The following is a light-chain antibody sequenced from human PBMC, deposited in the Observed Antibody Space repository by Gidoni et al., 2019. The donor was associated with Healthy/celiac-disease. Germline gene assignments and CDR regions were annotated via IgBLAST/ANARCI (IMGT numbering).Light chain of an antibody. Sequence: QSALTQPASVSGSPGQSIPISCTGTSSDVGSYNLVSWYQQHPGTAPKLMIYEGSTRPPGVSNRFSGSKSGNTASLTISGLQAEDEADYYCCSYAGSSTLKVFGTGTKVTVL. V-gene: IGLV2-23*01. J-gene: IGLJ1*01. CDR2: EGS. CDR3: CSYAGSSTLKV. CDR1: SSDVGSYNL.